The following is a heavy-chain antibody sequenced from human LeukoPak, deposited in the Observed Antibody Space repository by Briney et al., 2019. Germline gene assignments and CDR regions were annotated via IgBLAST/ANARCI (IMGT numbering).Heavy chain of an antibody. CDR2: IWYDGSNK. Sequence: GGSLRLSCAASGFTFGNYGMHWVRQAPGKGLEWVAVIWYDGSNKYYADSVKGRFTISRDNSKNTLFLQMNSLRAEDTAVYYCAKDPGGYSNYLDYWGQGTLITVSS. V-gene: IGHV3-33*06. D-gene: IGHD4-11*01. CDR3: AKDPGGYSNYLDY. J-gene: IGHJ4*02. CDR1: GFTFGNYG.